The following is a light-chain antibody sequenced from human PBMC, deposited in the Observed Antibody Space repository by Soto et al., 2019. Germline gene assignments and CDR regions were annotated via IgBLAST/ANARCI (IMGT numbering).Light chain of an antibody. CDR2: DAS. CDR3: QQFNDFPLT. CDR1: QDISSA. J-gene: IGKJ4*01. Sequence: IQLTQSPSSLSASVGDRVTITCRAGQDISSALAWYQQKPGKAPKLLLYDASSLDAGVPSRFSGSGSGTDFTLSITSLRPEDFAAYYCQQFNDFPLTFGGGTKVQIK. V-gene: IGKV1D-13*01.